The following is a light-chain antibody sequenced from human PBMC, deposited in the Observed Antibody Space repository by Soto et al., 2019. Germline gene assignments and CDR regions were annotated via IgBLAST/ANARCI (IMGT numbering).Light chain of an antibody. CDR1: QSVLYSSNNKNY. CDR2: WAS. V-gene: IGKV4-1*01. J-gene: IGKJ2*01. Sequence: DIVMTQSPDSLAVSLGERATINCKSSQSVLYSSNNKNYLAWYQLKPGQPPKLLIYWASTRESGVPDRFSGSGSGTDFTLTISSLQAEDVAVYYCQQYYTSRMYTFGQGTKLEIK. CDR3: QQYYTSRMYT.